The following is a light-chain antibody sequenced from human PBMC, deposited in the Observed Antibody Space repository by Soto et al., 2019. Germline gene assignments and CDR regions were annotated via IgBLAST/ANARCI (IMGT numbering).Light chain of an antibody. J-gene: IGLJ1*01. CDR2: DVN. CDR1: SSDVGGYDF. CDR3: CSYTVSGTYV. V-gene: IGLV2-11*01. Sequence: QSALTQPRSVSGSPGQSVTISCTGTSSDVGGYDFVSWYQQHPGKAPKLMIYDVNKWPSGVPDRFSGSKSGNTASLTISGLQAEDEADYYCCSYTVSGTYVFGTGTKVTVL.